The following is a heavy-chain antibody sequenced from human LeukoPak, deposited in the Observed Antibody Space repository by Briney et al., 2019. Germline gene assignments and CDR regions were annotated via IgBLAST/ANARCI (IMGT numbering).Heavy chain of an antibody. CDR1: GGSFSGYY. Sequence: SESLSLTCAVYGGSFSGYYWIWIRQPPGKGLEGIGEINHSGSTNYNPSLKSRVTISVDTSKNQFSLKLSSVTAADTAVYYCARATAAAGFDYWGQGTLVTVSS. J-gene: IGHJ4*02. D-gene: IGHD6-13*01. CDR2: INHSGST. V-gene: IGHV4-34*01. CDR3: ARATAAAGFDY.